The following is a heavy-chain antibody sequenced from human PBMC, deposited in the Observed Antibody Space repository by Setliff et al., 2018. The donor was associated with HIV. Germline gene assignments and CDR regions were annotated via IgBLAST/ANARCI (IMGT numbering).Heavy chain of an antibody. CDR2: IYPGDSDT. V-gene: IGHV5-51*01. CDR1: GYKFTNYW. CDR3: VRHRSAVAGTRIGYCYYMDV. Sequence: ESLKISCTGSGYKFTNYWIGWVRQMPGKGLEWMGIIYPGDSDTRYSPSFQGQVTISADKSISTAYLQWSSLKASDTAIYYCVRHRSAVAGTRIGYCYYMDVWGKGTTVTVSS. D-gene: IGHD6-19*01. J-gene: IGHJ6*03.